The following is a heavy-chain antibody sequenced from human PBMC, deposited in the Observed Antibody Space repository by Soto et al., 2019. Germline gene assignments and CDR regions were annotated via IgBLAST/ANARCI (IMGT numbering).Heavy chain of an antibody. CDR3: ARVGGYCSGGSCYSAVGYYYGMDV. J-gene: IGHJ6*02. CDR2: ISSSGSTI. Sequence: GGSLRLSCAASGFTFSDYYMSWIRQAPGKGLEWVSYISSSGSTIYYADSVKGRFTISRDNAKNSLYLQMNSLRAEDTAVYYCARVGGYCSGGSCYSAVGYYYGMDVWGQGTTVTVS. V-gene: IGHV3-11*01. D-gene: IGHD2-15*01. CDR1: GFTFSDYY.